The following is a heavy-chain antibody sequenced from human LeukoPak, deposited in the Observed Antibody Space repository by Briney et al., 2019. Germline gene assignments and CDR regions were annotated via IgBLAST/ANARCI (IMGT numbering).Heavy chain of an antibody. CDR2: VDPEDGET. V-gene: IGHV1-69-2*01. CDR1: GYTFTDYY. D-gene: IGHD4-17*01. CDR3: ATMEDHDYGDYDFSY. J-gene: IGHJ4*02. Sequence: ASVKISCKVSGYTFTDYYMHWVQQAPVKGLEWMGLVDPEDGETIYAEKFQGIVTIPADTSTDTAYMELSSLRSEDTAVYYCATMEDHDYGDYDFSYWGQGTLVTVSS.